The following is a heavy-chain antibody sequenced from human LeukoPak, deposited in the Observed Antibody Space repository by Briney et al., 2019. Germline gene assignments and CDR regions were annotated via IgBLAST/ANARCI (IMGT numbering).Heavy chain of an antibody. CDR1: GHTCTGYY. D-gene: IGHD5-24*01. CDR3: AKEQMGAAFDP. V-gene: IGHV1-2*02. Sequence: ASVKVSCKASGHTCTGYYMHWLRRAPGQGLEWMGWINPNSGGTKYAQKFQGRVTMTRDTSISTDHMELSRLRSDDTAVYYCAKEQMGAAFDPWGQGTLVTVSS. J-gene: IGHJ5*02. CDR2: INPNSGGT.